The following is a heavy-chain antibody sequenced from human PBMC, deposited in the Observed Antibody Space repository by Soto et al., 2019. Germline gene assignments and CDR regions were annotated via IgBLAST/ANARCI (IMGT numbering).Heavy chain of an antibody. Sequence: GDSLKISCKGSGYSFTSYWIGWVLQMPGKGLEWMGIIYPGDSDTRYSPSFQGQVTISADKSISTAYLQWSSLKASDTAMYYCARPKVYSSSRYYFDYWGQGTLVSVSS. CDR2: IYPGDSDT. V-gene: IGHV5-51*01. CDR3: ARPKVYSSSRYYFDY. J-gene: IGHJ4*02. CDR1: GYSFTSYW. D-gene: IGHD6-13*01.